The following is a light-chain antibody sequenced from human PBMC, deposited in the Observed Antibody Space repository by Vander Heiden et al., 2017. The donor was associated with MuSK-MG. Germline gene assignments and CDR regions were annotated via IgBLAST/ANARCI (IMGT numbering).Light chain of an antibody. CDR2: RDS. CDR1: NIGSKN. J-gene: IGLJ3*02. Sequence: SYELTQPLSVSVALGQTARITCGGHNIGSKNVHWYQQKPGQAPVLVIYRDSNRPSGIPERFSGSNSGTTAKLTISRAQAGDEAYYCCQVWDFTTGVFGGGTKLTVL. CDR3: QVWDFTTGV. V-gene: IGLV3-9*01.